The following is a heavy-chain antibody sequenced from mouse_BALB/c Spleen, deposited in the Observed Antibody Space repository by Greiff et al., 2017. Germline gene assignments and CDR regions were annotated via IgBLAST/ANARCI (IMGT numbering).Heavy chain of an antibody. CDR1: GFNIKDYY. CDR2: IDPENGDT. Sequence: SGAELVRSGASVKLSCTASGFNIKDYYMHWVKQRPEQGLEWIGWIDPENGDTEYAPKFQGKATMTADTSSNTAYLQLSSLTSEDTAVYYCNVHYYGVATRAMDYWGQGTSVTVSS. D-gene: IGHD1-2*01. V-gene: IGHV14-4*02. CDR3: NVHYYGVATRAMDY. J-gene: IGHJ4*01.